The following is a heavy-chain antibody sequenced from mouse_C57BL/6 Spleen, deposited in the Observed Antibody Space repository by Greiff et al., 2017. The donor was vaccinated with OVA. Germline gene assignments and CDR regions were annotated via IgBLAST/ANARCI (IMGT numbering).Heavy chain of an antibody. D-gene: IGHD2-3*01. Sequence: EVQGVESGGGLVQPGGSLSLSCAASGFTFTDYYMSWVRQPPGKALEWLGFIRNKANGYTTEYSASVKGRFTISRDNSQSSLYLQMNALRAEYSATYYCARYRVTFYAMDYWGQGTSVTVSS. CDR1: GFTFTDYY. V-gene: IGHV7-3*01. CDR2: IRNKANGYTT. CDR3: ARYRVTFYAMDY. J-gene: IGHJ4*01.